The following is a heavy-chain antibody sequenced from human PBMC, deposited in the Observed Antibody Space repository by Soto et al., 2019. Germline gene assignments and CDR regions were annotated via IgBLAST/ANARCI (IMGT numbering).Heavy chain of an antibody. CDR1: GFTFRDYY. CDR3: ARDSTGTTPDY. Sequence: GGSLRLSCAASGFTFRDYYISWMRQAPGKGLEWVSYISSSSSYTNYADSVKGRFTISRDNAKNSLYLQMNSLRAEDTAVYYCARDSTGTTPDYWGQGTLVTVSS. J-gene: IGHJ4*02. D-gene: IGHD1-7*01. CDR2: ISSSSSYT. V-gene: IGHV3-11*06.